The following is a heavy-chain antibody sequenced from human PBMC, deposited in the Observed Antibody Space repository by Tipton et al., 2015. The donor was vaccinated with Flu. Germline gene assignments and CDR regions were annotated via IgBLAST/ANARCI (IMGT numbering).Heavy chain of an antibody. CDR1: GFTFETYE. V-gene: IGHV3-48*03. Sequence: SLRLSCAASGFTFETYEMNWVRQAPGKGLEWVSYLSSSSSTISYADSVKGRFTISRDNAKNSLYLQMDSLRAEDTAVYYCSGGFYQGILDYWGQGTLVTVSS. CDR3: SGGFYQGILDY. D-gene: IGHD6-19*01. J-gene: IGHJ4*02. CDR2: LSSSSSTI.